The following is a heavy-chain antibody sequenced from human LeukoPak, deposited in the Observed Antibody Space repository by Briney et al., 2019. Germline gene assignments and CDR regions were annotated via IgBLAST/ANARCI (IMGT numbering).Heavy chain of an antibody. J-gene: IGHJ4*02. D-gene: IGHD3-16*02. CDR1: GYIFTSYG. CDR2: ISGYNGDT. Sequence: GASVKVSCKASGYIFTSYGISWVRQAPGQGLEWMGWISGYNGDTNYAQKLQGRVTMTTDTSTSTAYMELRSLRSDDTAVYYCARAGTWSYDYVWGSYRYNFDYWGQGTLVTVSS. V-gene: IGHV1-18*01. CDR3: ARAGTWSYDYVWGSYRYNFDY.